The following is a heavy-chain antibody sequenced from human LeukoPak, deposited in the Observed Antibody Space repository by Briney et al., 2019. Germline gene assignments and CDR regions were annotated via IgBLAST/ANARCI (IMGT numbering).Heavy chain of an antibody. V-gene: IGHV4-38-2*02. J-gene: IGHJ4*02. D-gene: IGHD1-14*01. CDR3: ARRGSITGWSFDY. Sequence: PSATLSLTCTVSGHSIGAGFVWGWIRQSPGKGLEWLGNICHNGNTYYNPSLNGRVTMSPDTSRNQFSLTLTSVTAADTAVYFCARRGSITGWSFDYWGLGSLVMVSS. CDR2: ICHNGNT. CDR1: GHSIGAGFV.